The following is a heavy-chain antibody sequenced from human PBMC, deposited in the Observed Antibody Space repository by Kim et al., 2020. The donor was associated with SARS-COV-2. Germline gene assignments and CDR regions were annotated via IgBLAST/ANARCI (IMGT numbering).Heavy chain of an antibody. CDR1: GYTFTTYA. J-gene: IGHJ6*03. Sequence: ASVKVSCKASGYTFTTYAIHWVRQAPGQGLEWMGCIFPGNGNTKYSQNFQGRVTITRDTSASTAYMELSSLRSEDTAVYYCARTNSMDVWGKGNTVTVSS. CDR2: IFPGNGNT. V-gene: IGHV1-3*01. CDR3: ARTNSMDV.